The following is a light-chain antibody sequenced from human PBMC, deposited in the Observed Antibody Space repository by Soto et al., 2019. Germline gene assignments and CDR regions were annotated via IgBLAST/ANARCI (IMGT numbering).Light chain of an antibody. CDR1: SSDVGSYDY. Sequence: QSALIQPPSVSGSPGQSVTISCTGTSSDVGSYDYVSWYQQHPGTVPKPMIYNVNTRPSGVPDRFSGSKSGNTASMTISGLQAADEADYFCSSFAGNNNLVFGGGTKLTVL. J-gene: IGLJ3*02. CDR3: SSFAGNNNLV. CDR2: NVN. V-gene: IGLV2-8*01.